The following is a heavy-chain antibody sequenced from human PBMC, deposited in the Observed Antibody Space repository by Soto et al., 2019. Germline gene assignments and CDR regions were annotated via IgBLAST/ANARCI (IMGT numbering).Heavy chain of an antibody. V-gene: IGHV3-30-3*01. CDR1: GFTFSSYA. D-gene: IGHD6-13*01. CDR2: ISYDGSNK. CDR3: ARDGGIAGRRG. Sequence: QVQLVESGGGVVQPGRSLRLSCAASGFTFSSYAMHWVRQAPGKGLEWVAVISYDGSNKYYADSVKGRFTISRDNSKNTLYLQMNSLRAEDTAVYYCARDGGIAGRRGGGQGTLVTVSS. J-gene: IGHJ4*02.